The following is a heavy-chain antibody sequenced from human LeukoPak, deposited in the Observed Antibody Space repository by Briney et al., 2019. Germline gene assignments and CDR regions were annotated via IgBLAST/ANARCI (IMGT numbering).Heavy chain of an antibody. CDR3: ARRISSWNVYIDK. J-gene: IGHJ4*02. Sequence: SETLSLTCSVSGGSLSGYYWSWIRQTPGKGLEWIGYIYSSGTTNYNRALQSRVTISLDTAKNQFSLSVTSVTAADTAMYFCARRISSWNVYIDKWGQGIQVTVSS. CDR1: GGSLSGYY. D-gene: IGHD1-1*01. V-gene: IGHV4-59*12. CDR2: IYSSGTT.